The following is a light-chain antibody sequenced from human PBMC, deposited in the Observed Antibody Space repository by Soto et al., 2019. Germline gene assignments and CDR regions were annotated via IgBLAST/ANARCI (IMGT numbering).Light chain of an antibody. Sequence: QSALTQPASVSGFPGQSITISCTGTSSDVGGYNYVSWYQQHPGKAPKLMIYDVNNRPSGVSNRISASKSGNTASLTISGLQAEDEADYYCSSHTSSSTFFGGGTKLTVL. CDR3: SSHTSSSTF. CDR2: DVN. CDR1: SSDVGGYNY. J-gene: IGLJ2*01. V-gene: IGLV2-14*01.